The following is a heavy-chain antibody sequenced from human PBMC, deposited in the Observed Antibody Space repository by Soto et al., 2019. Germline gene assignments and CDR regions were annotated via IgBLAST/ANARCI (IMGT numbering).Heavy chain of an antibody. CDR3: AHKGGGDRILDF. CDR1: GFSLSTNGVG. V-gene: IGHV2-5*02. Sequence: QITLKESGPTLVKPTQTLTLTCTFSGFSLSTNGVGVGWIRQPPGKALEWLALIYWDDSKEYSPSLRSRLTNTKEPSKNQVVLTMTNMDPVDTATYYCAHKGGGDRILDFWGQGTLVTVSS. CDR2: IYWDDSK. D-gene: IGHD3-16*01. J-gene: IGHJ4*02.